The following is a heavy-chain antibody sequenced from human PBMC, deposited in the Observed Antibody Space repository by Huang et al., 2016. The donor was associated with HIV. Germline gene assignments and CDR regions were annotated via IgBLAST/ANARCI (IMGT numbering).Heavy chain of an antibody. V-gene: IGHV3-11*04. CDR1: VFPFSDYC. CDR3: ARKGRDDFWSGYPDY. J-gene: IGHJ4*02. D-gene: IGHD3-3*01. Sequence: QVQLVESGGGLVKPGGSLRLSCAASVFPFSDYCMSWIRQAQWKGLEWVSYISSTGNTIYDPDSVKGRFTISRDNAKNSLFLQMNSLRAEDTAIYYCARKGRDDFWSGYPDYWGQGTLVTVSS. CDR2: ISSTGNTI.